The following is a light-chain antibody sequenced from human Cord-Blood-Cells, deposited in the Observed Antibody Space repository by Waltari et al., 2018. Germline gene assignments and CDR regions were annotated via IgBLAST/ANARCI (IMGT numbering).Light chain of an antibody. CDR3: CSYAGSSTYV. Sequence: QSALTQPASVSGSPGQSITISCTGTSSDVGSYNLVSWYQQHPGKAPKIMIYEVSKRPSGVSNLFSGSKSGNTASLTISGLQAEDEADYYCCSYAGSSTYVFGTGTKVTVL. CDR1: SSDVGSYNL. J-gene: IGLJ1*01. V-gene: IGLV2-23*02. CDR2: EVS.